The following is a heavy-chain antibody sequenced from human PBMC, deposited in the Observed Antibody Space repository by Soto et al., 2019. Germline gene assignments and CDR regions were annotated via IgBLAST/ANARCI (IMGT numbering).Heavy chain of an antibody. Sequence: LRTLSLTCAITGDSVSSNSAGWSWVRQSPSRGLEWLGRTYYRSKWYYEYAVSVRGRITINPDTSKNQYSLQLNSVTPEDTALYFCARGEQYSGRIFDYWGQGTLVTVSS. J-gene: IGHJ4*01. CDR1: GDSVSSNSAG. CDR3: ARGEQYSGRIFDY. D-gene: IGHD1-26*01. V-gene: IGHV6-1*01. CDR2: TYYRSKWYY.